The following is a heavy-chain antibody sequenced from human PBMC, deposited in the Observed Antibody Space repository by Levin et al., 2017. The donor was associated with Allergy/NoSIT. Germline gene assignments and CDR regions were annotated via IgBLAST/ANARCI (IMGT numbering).Heavy chain of an antibody. D-gene: IGHD3-10*01. CDR1: GFTFDDYG. CDR3: ARDGGVDYYGSAYGMDV. Sequence: GGSLRLSCAASGFTFDDYGMSWVRQAPGKGLEWVSGINWNGGSTGYADSVKGRFTISRDNAKNSLYLQMNSLRAEDTALYYCARDGGVDYYGSAYGMDVWGQGTTVTVSS. V-gene: IGHV3-20*04. CDR2: INWNGGST. J-gene: IGHJ6*02.